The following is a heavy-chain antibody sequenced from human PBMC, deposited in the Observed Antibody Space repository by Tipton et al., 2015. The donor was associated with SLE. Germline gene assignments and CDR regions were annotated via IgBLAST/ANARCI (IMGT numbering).Heavy chain of an antibody. CDR3: AAELLNTFDI. CDR1: GFTFSSYA. CDR2: ISYDGSNK. D-gene: IGHD3-10*01. V-gene: IGHV3-30*04. Sequence: SLRLSCAASGFTFSSYAMHWVRQAPGKGLEWVAVISYDGSNKYSADSVKGRFTISRGNSKNTLYLQMNSLRAEDTAVYYCAAELLNTFDIWGQGTMVTVSS. J-gene: IGHJ3*02.